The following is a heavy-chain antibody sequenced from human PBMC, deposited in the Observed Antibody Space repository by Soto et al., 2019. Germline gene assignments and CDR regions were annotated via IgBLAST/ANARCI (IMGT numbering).Heavy chain of an antibody. CDR2: ISYDGTNK. CDR1: GFTFSSYG. V-gene: IGHV3-30*18. J-gene: IGHJ4*02. CDR3: TKEFVEGWIQLWMGYFDS. Sequence: QVQLVESGGGVVQPGRSLRVSCAASGFTFSSYGMHWVRQAPGKGLEWVALISYDGTNKYYADSVKGRFTISRDNFKNTVYLQMNSLRAEDTAVYYCTKEFVEGWIQLWMGYFDSWGQGTLVTVSS. D-gene: IGHD5-18*01.